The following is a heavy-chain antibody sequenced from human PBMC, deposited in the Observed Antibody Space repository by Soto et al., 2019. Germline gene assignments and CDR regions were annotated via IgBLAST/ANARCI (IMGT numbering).Heavy chain of an antibody. J-gene: IGHJ4*02. Sequence: EVQLVESGGDLVRPGGSLRLSCAASGFTFKDYSMTWMRQAPGRGPEWVANIKRDGLEKYYAESVRGRFVISRDDAKKSLYLQLHSLRVEDTAVYYCARHTWWHFDWGQGTLVTVSS. CDR2: IKRDGLEK. V-gene: IGHV3-7*04. CDR3: ARHTWWHFD. D-gene: IGHD2-8*02. CDR1: GFTFKDYS.